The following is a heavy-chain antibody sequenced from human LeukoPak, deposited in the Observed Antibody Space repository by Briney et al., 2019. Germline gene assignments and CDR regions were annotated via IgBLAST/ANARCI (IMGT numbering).Heavy chain of an antibody. D-gene: IGHD3-3*01. Sequence: SETLSLTCAVYGGSFSGYYWSWIRQPPGKGLEWIGEINHSGSTNYNPSLKSRVTISVDTSKNLFSLKLSSVTAADTAVYYCARDDFWSGYYAPYYYYGMDVWGQGTTVTVSS. CDR2: INHSGST. V-gene: IGHV4-34*01. CDR1: GGSFSGYY. CDR3: ARDDFWSGYYAPYYYYGMDV. J-gene: IGHJ6*02.